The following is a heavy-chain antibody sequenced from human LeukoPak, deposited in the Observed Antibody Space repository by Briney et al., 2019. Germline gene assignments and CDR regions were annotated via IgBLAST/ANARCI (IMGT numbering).Heavy chain of an antibody. CDR3: ARERQDTVLHSGAFDI. D-gene: IGHD2-21*01. V-gene: IGHV3-30*01. CDR1: GFTFGTYL. Sequence: GGSLRLSCAASGFTFGTYLMHWVREAPGKGLEWVAVIPSDGTHTFYAESVKGRFTISRDNSKNTLYLQMNSLRAEDTAVYFCARERQDTVLHSGAFDIWGQGTMVTVSS. J-gene: IGHJ3*02. CDR2: IPSDGTHT.